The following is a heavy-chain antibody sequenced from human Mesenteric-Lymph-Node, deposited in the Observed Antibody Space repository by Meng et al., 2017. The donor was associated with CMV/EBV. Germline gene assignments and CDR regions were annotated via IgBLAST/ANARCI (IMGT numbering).Heavy chain of an antibody. D-gene: IGHD2-2*01. J-gene: IGHJ6*02. CDR2: IYSGGST. Sequence: GGSLRLSCAASGFTVSSNYMSWVRQAPGKGLEWVSVIYSGGSTYYADSVKGRFTISRDNSKNTLYLQMNSLRAEDTAVYYCASDIVVVPAATTPMDVWGQGTTVTVSS. CDR1: GFTVSSNY. CDR3: ASDIVVVPAATTPMDV. V-gene: IGHV3-66*02.